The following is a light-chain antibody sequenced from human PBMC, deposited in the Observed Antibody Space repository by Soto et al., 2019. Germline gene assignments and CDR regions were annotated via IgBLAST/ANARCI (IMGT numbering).Light chain of an antibody. CDR2: YDT. CDR1: KIGSET. Sequence: SYELTQPPSVSVAPGKTARITCGGDKIGSETVHWHQQKPGQAPVLVIYYDTDRPSGIPERFSGSKSGNTATLTITAVEAGDEADYYCQMWDSSTDHVVFGGGTKLTVL. J-gene: IGLJ2*01. CDR3: QMWDSSTDHVV. V-gene: IGLV3-21*04.